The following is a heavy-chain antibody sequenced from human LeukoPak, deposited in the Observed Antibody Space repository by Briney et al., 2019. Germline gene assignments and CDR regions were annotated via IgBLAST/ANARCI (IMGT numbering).Heavy chain of an antibody. J-gene: IGHJ4*02. D-gene: IGHD3-22*01. CDR1: GFTFSSYG. CDR3: ARAQDSSGYYPDY. V-gene: IGHV3-30*02. Sequence: GGSLRLSCAASGFTFSSYGMHWVRQAPGKGLEWVAFIRYDGGNKYYADSVKGRFTISRDNSKNTLYLQMNSLRAEDTAVYYCARAQDSSGYYPDYWGQGTLVTVSS. CDR2: IRYDGGNK.